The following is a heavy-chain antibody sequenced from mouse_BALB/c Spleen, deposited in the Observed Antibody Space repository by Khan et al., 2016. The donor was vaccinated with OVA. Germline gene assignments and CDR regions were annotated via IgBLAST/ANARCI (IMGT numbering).Heavy chain of an antibody. V-gene: IGHV3-2*02. J-gene: IGHJ2*01. D-gene: IGHD1-1*01. CDR2: ISYSGVT. CDR1: GYSITSGYA. Sequence: EVQLVESGPGLVKPSQSLSLTCTVTGYSITSGYAWNWIRQFPGNKLEWMGYISYSGVTSYTPSLKSRISINRDTYKKQFLLQLNSVTTEDTATYYCARGNYYGYYFDYWGQGTTLTVSS. CDR3: ARGNYYGYYFDY.